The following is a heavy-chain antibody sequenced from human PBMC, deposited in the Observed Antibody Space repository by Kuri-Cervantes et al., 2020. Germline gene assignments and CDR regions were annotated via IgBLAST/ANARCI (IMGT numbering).Heavy chain of an antibody. V-gene: IGHV3-48*04. Sequence: GESLKISCAASGFTFSGYSMNWVRQAPGKGLEWVSYISSSSSTIYYADSVKGRFTISRDNSKNSLYLQMNSLRTEDTALYYCATMDVWGQGTTVTVSS. CDR3: ATMDV. CDR1: GFTFSGYS. J-gene: IGHJ6*02. CDR2: ISSSSSTI.